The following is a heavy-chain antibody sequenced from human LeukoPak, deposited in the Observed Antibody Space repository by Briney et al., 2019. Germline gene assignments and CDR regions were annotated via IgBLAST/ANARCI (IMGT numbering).Heavy chain of an antibody. CDR2: IYSGGST. D-gene: IGHD6-19*01. J-gene: IGHJ4*02. Sequence: GGSLRLSCAASGFTVSSNYMSWVRQGPGKGLEWVSVIYSGGSTYYAASVKGRFTISRDNSKNTLYLQMNSLRAEDTAVYYCARDDIAVAGFDYWGQGTLVTVSS. V-gene: IGHV3-53*01. CDR1: GFTVSSNY. CDR3: ARDDIAVAGFDY.